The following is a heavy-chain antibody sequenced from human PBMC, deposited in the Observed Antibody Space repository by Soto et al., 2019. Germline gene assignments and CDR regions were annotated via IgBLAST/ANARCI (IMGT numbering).Heavy chain of an antibody. CDR3: AVHRATPGVALSNWFVP. V-gene: IGHV4-31*02. CDR1: GASVPSGGYF. Sequence: SETLSLTCGVSGASVPSGGYFWTWIRQVTGMGLEWIGYIYSSGATHYNPSLQGRLSMSLDTSRNQFSLKLTSVTVADTAVYYCAVHRATPGVALSNWFVPWGQGSLVTVSS. CDR2: IYSSGAT. J-gene: IGHJ5*02. D-gene: IGHD2-15*01.